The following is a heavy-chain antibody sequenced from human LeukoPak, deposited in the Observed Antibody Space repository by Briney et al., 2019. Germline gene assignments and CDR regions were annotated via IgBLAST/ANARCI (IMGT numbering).Heavy chain of an antibody. CDR2: IYSGGST. J-gene: IGHJ4*02. V-gene: IGHV3-66*01. CDR3: ARDLGYGDYYFDY. CDR1: GFTVSSNC. D-gene: IGHD4-17*01. Sequence: GGSLRLSCAASGFTVSSNCMSWVRQAPGKGLEWVSVIYSGGSTYYADSVKGRFTISRDNSKNTLYLQMNSLRAEDTAVYYCARDLGYGDYYFDYWGQGTLVTVSS.